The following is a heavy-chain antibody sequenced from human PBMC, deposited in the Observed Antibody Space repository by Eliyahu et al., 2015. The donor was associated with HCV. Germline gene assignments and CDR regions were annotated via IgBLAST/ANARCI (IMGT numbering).Heavy chain of an antibody. J-gene: IGHJ4*02. Sequence: QVQLLESGPGLVKPSETLSLTCTVXGDSIRSNYWSWIRQSPGKGLEWIGYISYSGSISYNPSLKSRVTISIDTSKNQFSLKLSSVTAADTAVYHCARLRSGYYADYWGQGTLVTVSS. V-gene: IGHV4-59*01. CDR2: ISYSGSI. CDR1: GDSIRSNY. CDR3: ARLRSGYYADY. D-gene: IGHD3-3*01.